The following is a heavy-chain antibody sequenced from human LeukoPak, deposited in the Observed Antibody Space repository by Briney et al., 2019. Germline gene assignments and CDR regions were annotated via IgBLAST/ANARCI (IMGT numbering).Heavy chain of an antibody. Sequence: GGSLRLSCAVSGFTFSSYAMHWVRQAPGKGLEWVAVISYDGSNKYYADSVKGRFTISRDNSKNTLYLQMNSLRAEDTAVYYCARALLRDLLWFGGAFDYWGQGTLVTVSS. J-gene: IGHJ4*02. V-gene: IGHV3-30*04. D-gene: IGHD3-10*01. CDR2: ISYDGSNK. CDR3: ARALLRDLLWFGGAFDY. CDR1: GFTFSSYA.